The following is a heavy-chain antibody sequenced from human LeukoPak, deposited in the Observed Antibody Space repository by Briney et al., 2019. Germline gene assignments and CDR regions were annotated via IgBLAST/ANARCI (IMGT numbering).Heavy chain of an antibody. CDR1: GFTFSSYE. Sequence: GGSLRLSCAASGFTFSSYEMNWVRQAPGKGLEWVSYISSSGSTIYYADSVKGRFTISRDNAKNPLYLQMNSLRAEDTAVYYCARESGSCPFDYWGQGTLVTVSS. CDR2: ISSSGSTI. V-gene: IGHV3-48*03. CDR3: ARESGSCPFDY. D-gene: IGHD1-26*01. J-gene: IGHJ4*02.